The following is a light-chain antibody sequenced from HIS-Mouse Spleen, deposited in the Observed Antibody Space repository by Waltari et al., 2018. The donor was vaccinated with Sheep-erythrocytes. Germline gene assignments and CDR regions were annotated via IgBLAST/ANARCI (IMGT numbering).Light chain of an antibody. CDR1: NIGSKS. CDR2: DDS. V-gene: IGLV3-21*02. CDR3: QVWDSSSDHVV. Sequence: SYVLTQPPSVSVAPGQTARITWGGNNIGSKSVHWNQQKPGQAPVLVVYDDSDRPSGTPGRFSGSNSGNTATLTISRVEAGDEADYYCQVWDSSSDHVVFGGGTKLTVL. J-gene: IGLJ2*01.